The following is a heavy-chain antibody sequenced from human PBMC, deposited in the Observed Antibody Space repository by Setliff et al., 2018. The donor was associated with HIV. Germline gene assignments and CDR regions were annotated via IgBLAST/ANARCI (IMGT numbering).Heavy chain of an antibody. CDR3: ARLRPYNSALDY. J-gene: IGHJ4*02. D-gene: IGHD3-10*01. Sequence: LSLTCTVSGGSISSSNYYWGWIRQPPGKGLERVSSISSSSSYIYHADSVKGRFTLSRDNSENALFLQMNSLRPEDTAVYYCARLRPYNSALDYWGQGTLVTVSS. CDR1: GGSISSSN. CDR2: ISSSSSYI. V-gene: IGHV3-11*06.